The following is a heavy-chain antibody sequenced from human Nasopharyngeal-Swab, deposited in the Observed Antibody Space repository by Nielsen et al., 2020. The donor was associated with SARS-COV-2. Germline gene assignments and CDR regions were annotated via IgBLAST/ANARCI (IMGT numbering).Heavy chain of an antibody. CDR3: AKEEVPNDY. CDR2: LSISGATT. J-gene: IGHJ4*02. D-gene: IGHD4/OR15-4a*01. CDR1: GFTFSNSA. Sequence: GESLKISCSVSGFTFSNSALCWVRQAPGKGLEWVSALSISGATTFYADSVRGRFTISRDNDRNTVYLQMSSLTVEDMAIYYCAKEEVPNDYWGQGTLVTVSS. V-gene: IGHV3-23*01.